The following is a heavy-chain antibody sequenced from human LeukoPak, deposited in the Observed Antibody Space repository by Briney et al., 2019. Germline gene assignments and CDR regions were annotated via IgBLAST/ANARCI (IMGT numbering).Heavy chain of an antibody. J-gene: IGHJ1*01. Sequence: GGSLRLSCTASGFTFGDYAMSWFRQAPGKGLEWVGFIRSKAYGGTTEYAASVKGRFTISRDDSKSIAYLQMNSLKTEDTAVYYCTRGTDRGVLSPFQHWGQGTLVTVSS. D-gene: IGHD3-10*01. V-gene: IGHV3-49*03. CDR1: GFTFGDYA. CDR3: TRGTDRGVLSPFQH. CDR2: IRSKAYGGTT.